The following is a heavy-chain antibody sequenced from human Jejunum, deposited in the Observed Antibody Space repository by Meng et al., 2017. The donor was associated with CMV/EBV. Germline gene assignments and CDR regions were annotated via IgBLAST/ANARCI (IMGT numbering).Heavy chain of an antibody. D-gene: IGHD7-27*01. V-gene: IGHV3-7*04. CDR2: IKEDGSDI. CDR1: DFTFSSYW. CDR3: MRAHPLGT. Sequence: SCVASDFTFSSYWMSWVRQTPGRGPEWVANIKEDGSDISYVDSVRGRFTISRDNAKNSLYLQMNSLTAEDTALYYCMRAHPLGTWGQGTLGTVSS. J-gene: IGHJ4*02.